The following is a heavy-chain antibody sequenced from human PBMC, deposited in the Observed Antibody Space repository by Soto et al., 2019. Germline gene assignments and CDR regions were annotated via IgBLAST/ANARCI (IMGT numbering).Heavy chain of an antibody. CDR1: GFTFSGFA. Sequence: EVQLVESGGGLVQPGGSLKLSCAASGFTFSGFAIHWVRQASGKGLEWVGRIRSKANSYATAYAASVKGRFTISRDDSKNTAYLQMNSLKPEDTAVYYCTRLYGDYVGYWGQGTLVTVSS. V-gene: IGHV3-73*01. J-gene: IGHJ4*02. CDR3: TRLYGDYVGY. D-gene: IGHD4-17*01. CDR2: IRSKANSYAT.